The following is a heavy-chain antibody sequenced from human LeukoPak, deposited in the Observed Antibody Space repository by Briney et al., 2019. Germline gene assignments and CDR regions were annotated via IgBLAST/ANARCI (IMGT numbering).Heavy chain of an antibody. CDR1: GFTFSSYG. V-gene: IGHV3-30*18. D-gene: IGHD3-16*01. CDR2: ISYDGSNK. CDR3: AKTLDDWGGFDY. Sequence: GRSLRLSCAASGFTFSSYGMHWVRQAPGKGLEWVAVISYDGSNKYYADSVKGRFTISRDNSKNTLYLQMNSLRAEDTAVYYCAKTLDDWGGFDYWGQGTLVTVSS. J-gene: IGHJ4*02.